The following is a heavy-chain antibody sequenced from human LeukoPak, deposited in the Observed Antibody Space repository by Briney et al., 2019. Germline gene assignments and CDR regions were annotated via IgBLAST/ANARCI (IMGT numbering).Heavy chain of an antibody. J-gene: IGHJ4*02. CDR2: IASNGGSE. CDR1: GFTFSSYA. Sequence: PGGSLRLSCAASGFTFSSYAMHWVRQAPGKGLEWVAAIASNGGSEYYADSVKGRFTISRDNSKNTLFLQMNSLRPDDTAVYYCAKRGHYSINWYHYFDYWGQGTLVTVSS. D-gene: IGHD6-13*01. CDR3: AKRGHYSINWYHYFDY. V-gene: IGHV3-30*04.